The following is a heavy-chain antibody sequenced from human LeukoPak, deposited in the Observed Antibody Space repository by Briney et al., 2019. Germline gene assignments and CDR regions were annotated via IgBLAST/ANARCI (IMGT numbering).Heavy chain of an antibody. CDR3: AGHARGSYLVY. J-gene: IGHJ4*02. CDR2: ISSSSSTI. V-gene: IGHV3-48*04. Sequence: PGGSLRLSCAASGFTFSSYSMNWVRQAPGKGLEWVSYISSSSSTIYYADSVKGRFTTSRDNARNSLFLQMNSLRAEDTAIYYCAGHARGSYLVYWGQGILVTVST. CDR1: GFTFSSYS. D-gene: IGHD6-6*01.